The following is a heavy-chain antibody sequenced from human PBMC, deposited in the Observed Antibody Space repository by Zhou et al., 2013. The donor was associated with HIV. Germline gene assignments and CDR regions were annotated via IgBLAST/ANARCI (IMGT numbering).Heavy chain of an antibody. CDR1: GGTFSSYG. J-gene: IGHJ4*02. Sequence: QVQLVQSGAQVKKPGSSVKVSCKASGGTFSSYGISWVRQAPGQGLEWMGRIIPILGIANYAQKFQGRVTITADKSTTTAYMELSSLRSEDTAVYYCARGSNYYDNSGYKYWGQGTLVTVSS. D-gene: IGHD3-22*01. CDR3: ARGSNYYDNSGYKY. CDR2: IIPILGIA. V-gene: IGHV1-69*04.